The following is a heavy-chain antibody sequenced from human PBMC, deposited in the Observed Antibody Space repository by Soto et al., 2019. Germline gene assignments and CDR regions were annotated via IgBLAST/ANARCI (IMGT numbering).Heavy chain of an antibody. CDR1: GFTFSTYA. CDR2: ISYDGSNK. J-gene: IGHJ5*02. V-gene: IGHV3-30-3*01. D-gene: IGHD3-10*01. Sequence: QVQLVESGGGVVQPGRSLRLSCTASGFTFSTYAMHWVRQAPGKGLEWVAVISYDGSNKYYADSVKGRFTISKDNSKNTLYLQMNSLRAEDTAVYYCARDNYYGSGSYNWFDPWGQGTLVTVSS. CDR3: ARDNYYGSGSYNWFDP.